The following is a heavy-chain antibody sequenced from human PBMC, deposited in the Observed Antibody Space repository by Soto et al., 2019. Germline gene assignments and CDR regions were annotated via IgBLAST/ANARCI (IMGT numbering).Heavy chain of an antibody. D-gene: IGHD1-20*01. Sequence: QVQLVQSGAEVKKPGSSVKVSCKASGGTFSSYAISWVRQAPGQGLEWMGGIIPIFGTANYAQKFQGRVTITADESTSTAYMELSSLRSEDTAVYYCARVGAVTGTPREQVWGGTYYYYGMDVWGQGTTVTVSS. J-gene: IGHJ6*02. V-gene: IGHV1-69*01. CDR3: ARVGAVTGTPREQVWGGTYYYYGMDV. CDR1: GGTFSSYA. CDR2: IIPIFGTA.